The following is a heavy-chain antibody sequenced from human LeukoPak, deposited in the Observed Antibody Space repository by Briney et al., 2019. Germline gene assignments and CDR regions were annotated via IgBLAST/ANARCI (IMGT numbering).Heavy chain of an antibody. D-gene: IGHD6-19*01. Sequence: GGSLRLSCAASGFTFSSYAMSWVRQAPGEGLEWVSAISGSGGSTYYADSVKGRFTISRDNPKNTLYLQMNSLRAEDTAVYYCAKRSAESSGYFDYWGQGTLVTVSS. J-gene: IGHJ4*02. V-gene: IGHV3-23*01. CDR1: GFTFSSYA. CDR3: AKRSAESSGYFDY. CDR2: ISGSGGST.